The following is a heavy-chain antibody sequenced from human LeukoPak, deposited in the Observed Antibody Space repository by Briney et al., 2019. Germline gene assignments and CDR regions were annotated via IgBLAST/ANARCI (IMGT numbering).Heavy chain of an antibody. V-gene: IGHV4-4*02. CDR3: ARGGYYDSSGYGTA. J-gene: IGHJ4*02. D-gene: IGHD3-22*01. Sequence: PSETPSLTCAVSGGSISSSNWWSWVRQPPGKGLEWIGEIYHSGSTNYNPSLKSRVTISVDTSKNQFSLKLSSVTAADTAVYYCARGGYYDSSGYGTAWGQGTLVTVSS. CDR1: GGSISSSNW. CDR2: IYHSGST.